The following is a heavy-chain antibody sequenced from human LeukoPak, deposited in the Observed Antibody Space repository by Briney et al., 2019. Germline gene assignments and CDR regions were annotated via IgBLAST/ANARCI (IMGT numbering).Heavy chain of an antibody. CDR2: ISAYNGNT. J-gene: IGHJ4*02. Sequence: DSVKVSCKASGYTFTSYGISWVRQASGQGLEWMGWISAYNGNTNYAQKLRGRVTMTTDTPTSTAYMELRSLRSDDTALYYCARAAQSGYDSSDYWGQGTLVTASS. CDR3: ARAAQSGYDSSDY. CDR1: GYTFTSYG. V-gene: IGHV1-18*04. D-gene: IGHD5-12*01.